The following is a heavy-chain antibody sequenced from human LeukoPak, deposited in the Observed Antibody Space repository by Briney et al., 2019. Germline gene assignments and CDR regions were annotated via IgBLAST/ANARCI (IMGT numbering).Heavy chain of an antibody. CDR2: ISSTSIYR. Sequence: GGSLRLSCAASGFTCSRYSMNWVGQAPGKGLEGVSCISSTSIYRYYADAVKGRFAISRDNAKNSLYLQMNSLTAEDTAVYYCAKEPRFECELPHWLDPWGQGTLVTVSS. D-gene: IGHD2-15*01. V-gene: IGHV3-21*04. J-gene: IGHJ5*02. CDR1: GFTCSRYS. CDR3: AKEPRFECELPHWLDP.